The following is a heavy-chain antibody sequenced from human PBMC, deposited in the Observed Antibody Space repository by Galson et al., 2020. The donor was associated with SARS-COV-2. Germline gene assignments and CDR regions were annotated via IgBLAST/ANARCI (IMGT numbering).Heavy chain of an antibody. Sequence: SETLSLTCAVYGASFTDDYWSWIRQSPGKGLEWIGEIHHIGGTKYNPSLKSRATISLDTSKKQFSLKLSSVTAADTSVYYCARLPYGWLLPFDYWGQGTPVTVSS. V-gene: IGHV4-34*01. CDR3: ARLPYGWLLPFDY. CDR2: IHHIGGT. J-gene: IGHJ4*02. D-gene: IGHD2-15*01. CDR1: GASFTDDY.